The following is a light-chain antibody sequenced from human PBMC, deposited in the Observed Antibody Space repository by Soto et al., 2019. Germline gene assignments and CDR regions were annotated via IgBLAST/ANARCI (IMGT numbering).Light chain of an antibody. J-gene: IGKJ1*01. V-gene: IGKV3-20*01. CDR3: QQYGSSPRT. CDR1: QSVNSNW. CDR2: GAS. Sequence: EIVLTQSPGTLSLSPGERATLSCRASQSVNSNWLAWYQQKAGQAPRLLIYGASSRATGIPDRFSGSGSGTGFTLTITRLEPEDFAVYYCQQYGSSPRTFGQGTKVEIK.